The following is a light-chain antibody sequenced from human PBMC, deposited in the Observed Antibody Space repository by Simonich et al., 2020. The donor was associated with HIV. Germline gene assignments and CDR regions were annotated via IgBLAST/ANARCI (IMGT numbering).Light chain of an antibody. V-gene: IGLV2-14*03. CDR1: SSDVGAYDY. J-gene: IGLJ3*02. CDR3: SSYTSTKTRV. Sequence: QSALTQPASVSGSPGQSITISCTGTSSDVGAYDYVSWYQHHPGKAPKLIIYDVSKWPSGVSNRFSGSKSGNTASLTISGLQAEDEAEYYCSSYTSTKTRVFGGGTKLTVL. CDR2: DVS.